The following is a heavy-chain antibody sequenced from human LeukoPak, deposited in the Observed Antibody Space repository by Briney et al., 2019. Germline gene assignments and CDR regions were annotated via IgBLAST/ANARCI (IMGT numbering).Heavy chain of an antibody. CDR3: AKSPAGDYFDY. D-gene: IGHD7-27*01. Sequence: EAGGSLRLSCAASGFTFSSYAMSWVRQAPGKGLEWVSAISGSGGSTYYADSAKGRFTISRDNSKNTLYLQMNSLRAEDTAVYYCAKSPAGDYFDYWGQGTLVTVSS. V-gene: IGHV3-23*01. J-gene: IGHJ4*02. CDR2: ISGSGGST. CDR1: GFTFSSYA.